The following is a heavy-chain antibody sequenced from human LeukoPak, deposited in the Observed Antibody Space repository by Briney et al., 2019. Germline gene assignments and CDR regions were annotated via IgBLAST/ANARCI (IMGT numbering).Heavy chain of an antibody. D-gene: IGHD3-22*01. J-gene: IGHJ4*02. CDR2: IYTSGST. CDR3: ARDRKYYYDSSGYYY. CDR1: GGSISSSSYY. V-gene: IGHV4-61*02. Sequence: SETLSLTCTVSGGSISSSSYYWSWIRQPAGKGLEWIGRIYTSGSTNYNPSLKSRVTISVDTSKNQFSLKLSSVTAADPAVYYCARDRKYYYDSSGYYYWGQGTLVTVSS.